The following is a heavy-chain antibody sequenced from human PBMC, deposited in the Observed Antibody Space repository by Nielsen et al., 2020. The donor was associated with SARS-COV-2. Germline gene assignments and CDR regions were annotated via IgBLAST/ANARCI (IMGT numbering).Heavy chain of an antibody. Sequence: GGSLRLFCAASGFTFSSYGMHWVRQAPGKGLEWVAVIWYDGSNKYYADSVKGRFTISRDNSKNTLYLQMNSLRAEDTAVYYCGKFDDGYSNWGQGTLVTVSS. D-gene: IGHD6-13*01. V-gene: IGHV3-33*06. CDR2: IWYDGSNK. CDR1: GFTFSSYG. J-gene: IGHJ4*02. CDR3: GKFDDGYSN.